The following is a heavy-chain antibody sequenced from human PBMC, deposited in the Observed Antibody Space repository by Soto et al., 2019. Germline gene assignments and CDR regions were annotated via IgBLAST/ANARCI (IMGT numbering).Heavy chain of an antibody. D-gene: IGHD6-13*01. Sequence: EVQLVESGGGLVKPGGSLRLSCAASGFTFRSFTMNWVRQAPGKGLEWVSTISSNSAYIYYTDALRGRFTISRDNAKNSLHLQMNSLRVEDTAVYYCTRDASRDSSARGWFDPWGPGTLVTVSS. CDR1: GFTFRSFT. CDR3: TRDASRDSSARGWFDP. V-gene: IGHV3-21*02. CDR2: ISSNSAYI. J-gene: IGHJ5*02.